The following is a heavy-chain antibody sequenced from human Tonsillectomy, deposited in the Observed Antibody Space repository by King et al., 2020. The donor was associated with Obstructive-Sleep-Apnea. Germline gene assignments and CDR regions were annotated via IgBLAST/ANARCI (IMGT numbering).Heavy chain of an antibody. CDR2: IYYSGST. J-gene: IGHJ6*02. CDR3: ASGDYDILTGSLSYYGMDV. Sequence: QLQESGPGLVKPSETLSLTCTVSGGSISSSSYYWGWIRQPPGKGLEWIGSIYYSGSTYYNPSLKSRVTISVDTSKNQFSLKLSSVTAADTAVYYCASGDYDILTGSLSYYGMDVWGQGTTVTVSS. D-gene: IGHD3-9*01. CDR1: GGSISSSSYY. V-gene: IGHV4-39*07.